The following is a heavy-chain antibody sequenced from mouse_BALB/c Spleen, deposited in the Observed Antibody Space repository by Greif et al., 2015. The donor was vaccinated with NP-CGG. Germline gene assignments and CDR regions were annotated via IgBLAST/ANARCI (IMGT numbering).Heavy chain of an antibody. J-gene: IGHJ4*01. V-gene: IGHV5-4*02. CDR1: GFTFSDYY. CDR2: ISDGGSYT. CDR3: ARDEVWRGAMDY. D-gene: IGHD2-10*02. Sequence: EVKLVESGGGLVKPGGSLKLSCAASGFTFSDYYMYWVRQTPEKRLEWVATISDGGSYTYYPDSVKGRFTISRDNAKNNLYLQMSSLKSEDTAMYYCARDEVWRGAMDYWGQGTSVTVSS.